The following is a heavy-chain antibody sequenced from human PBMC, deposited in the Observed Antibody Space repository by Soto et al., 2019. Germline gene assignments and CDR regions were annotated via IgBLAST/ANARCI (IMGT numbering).Heavy chain of an antibody. V-gene: IGHV1-18*01. CDR3: ARVPQLVGYFHYHLDV. CDR1: GYTFSNHG. Sequence: QVQLLQSGAEVKKPGASVKVSCKASGYTFSNHGITWVRQAPGQGLEWMGWIGAYNGNTHYTQSLQGRVTMTTDTSTRTAYMGLRGLRSDDTAVDYCARVPQLVGYFHYHLDVWGKGTTVTVSS. D-gene: IGHD6-6*01. CDR2: IGAYNGNT. J-gene: IGHJ6*03.